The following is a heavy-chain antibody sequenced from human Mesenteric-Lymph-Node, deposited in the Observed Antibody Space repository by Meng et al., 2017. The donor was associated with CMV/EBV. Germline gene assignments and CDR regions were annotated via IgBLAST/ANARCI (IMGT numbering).Heavy chain of an antibody. CDR2: IRSKAKSYAT. V-gene: IGHV3-73*01. CDR1: GFTFSGSA. D-gene: IGHD1-26*01. J-gene: IGHJ4*02. CDR3: TNGGKYYEYYFDY. Sequence: GESLKTSCASSGFTFSGSAMHWVRQASGKGLEWVGRIRSKAKSYATAYAASVQGRFTISRDDSKNTAYLQMNSLKTEDTAVYYCTNGGKYYEYYFDYWGQGTLVTVSS.